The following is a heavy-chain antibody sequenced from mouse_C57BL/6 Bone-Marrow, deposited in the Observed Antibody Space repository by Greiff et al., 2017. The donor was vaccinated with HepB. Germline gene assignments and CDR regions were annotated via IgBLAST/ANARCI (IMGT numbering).Heavy chain of an antibody. J-gene: IGHJ3*01. CDR1: GYTFTEYT. CDR2: FYPGSGSI. D-gene: IGHD2-2*01. CDR3: ARHENIYYGYDGLFAY. Sequence: QVHVKQSGAELVKPGASVKLSCKASGYTFTEYTIHWVKQRSGQGLEWIGWFYPGSGSIKYNEKFKDKATLTADKSSSTVYMELSRLTSEDSAVYFCARHENIYYGYDGLFAYWGQGTLVTVSA. V-gene: IGHV1-62-2*01.